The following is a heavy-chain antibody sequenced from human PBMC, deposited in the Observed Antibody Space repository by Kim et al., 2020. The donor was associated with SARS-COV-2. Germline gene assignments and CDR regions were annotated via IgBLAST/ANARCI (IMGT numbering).Heavy chain of an antibody. Sequence: GGSLRLSCAASGFTFSDYYMSWIRQAPGKGLEWVSYISSSGSRIYYADSVKGRFTISRDNAKNSLYLQMNSLRAEDTAVYYCARIRGPNGDYVSGMDVWGQGTTVTVSS. V-gene: IGHV3-11*01. CDR2: ISSSGSRI. D-gene: IGHD4-17*01. CDR3: ARIRGPNGDYVSGMDV. J-gene: IGHJ6*02. CDR1: GFTFSDYY.